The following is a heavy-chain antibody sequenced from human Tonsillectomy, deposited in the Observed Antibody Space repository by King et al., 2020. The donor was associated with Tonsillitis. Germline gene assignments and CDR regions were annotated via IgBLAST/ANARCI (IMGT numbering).Heavy chain of an antibody. V-gene: IGHV3-66*01. CDR2: ILSGERT. J-gene: IGHJ5*02. D-gene: IGHD6-13*01. CDR3: ARDRGGQQLDS. CDR1: GITVSRNY. Sequence: VQLVESGGGLVQPGGSLRLSCAASGITVSRNYMTWVRQAPGKGLEWVSLILSGERTSYEDSVKGRFTISRDNSKNTLYLQMNSLRVDDTAVYYCARDRGGQQLDSWGQGTLVTVSS.